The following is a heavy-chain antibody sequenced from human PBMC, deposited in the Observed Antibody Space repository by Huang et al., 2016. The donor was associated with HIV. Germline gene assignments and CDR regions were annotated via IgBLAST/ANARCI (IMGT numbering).Heavy chain of an antibody. CDR1: GITFSRYA. Sequence: EAQLLESGGGLVKPGGSLRLSCAASGITFSRYAMSWVRQAPGKGLEWVSGISGTGGSTVYADSVKGRFTISRDNVKSMMYLQMNSLRVEDTAIYYCTRDLYRSAWHSETGQYYYYGMDVWGQGTTVTVS. D-gene: IGHD1-1*01. J-gene: IGHJ6*02. CDR2: ISGTGGST. V-gene: IGHV3-23*01. CDR3: TRDLYRSAWHSETGQYYYYGMDV.